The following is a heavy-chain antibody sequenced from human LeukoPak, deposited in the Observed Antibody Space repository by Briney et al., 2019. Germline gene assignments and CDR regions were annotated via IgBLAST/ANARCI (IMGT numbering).Heavy chain of an antibody. J-gene: IGHJ6*03. V-gene: IGHV4-39*07. Sequence: SETLPLTCTVSGGSISSSSYSWGWIRQPPGKGLEWIGSVYYSGSTYCNPSLKSRVTISVDMSKNQFSLNRISVTAADTAYYMDVWGKRTTVTGSS. CDR3: V. CDR1: GGSISSSSYS. CDR2: VYYSGST.